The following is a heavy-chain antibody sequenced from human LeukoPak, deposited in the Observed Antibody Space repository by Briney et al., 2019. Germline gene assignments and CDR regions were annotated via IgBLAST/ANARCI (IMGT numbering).Heavy chain of an antibody. CDR3: AKGAYDYIAIAYFHY. CDR2: IIGSRGTT. J-gene: IGHJ4*02. D-gene: IGHD5-12*01. Sequence: PGGSLTLSCVASGLSFINYAMNWVRQAPGKGLEGVALIIGSRGTTFFEDSVQGRFTLFSNKSKSTLYLQMNSLRAEDTAVYYCAKGAYDYIAIAYFHYWARGSLVTVSS. V-gene: IGHV3-23*01. CDR1: GLSFINYA.